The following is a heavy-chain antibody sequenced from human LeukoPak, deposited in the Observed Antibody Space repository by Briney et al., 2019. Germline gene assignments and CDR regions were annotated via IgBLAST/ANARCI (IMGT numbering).Heavy chain of an antibody. CDR3: ANFEPGYTSSWYAEF. V-gene: IGHV3-9*01. Sequence: GGSLRLSCAASGFTFEDYAMHWVRQAPGKGLEWVSGISWHSENVGYADSVKGRFTISRDNAKNALYLQMNSLRVEDTAVYYCANFEPGYTSSWYAEFWGQGTLVTVSS. D-gene: IGHD6-13*01. J-gene: IGHJ4*02. CDR2: ISWHSENV. CDR1: GFTFEDYA.